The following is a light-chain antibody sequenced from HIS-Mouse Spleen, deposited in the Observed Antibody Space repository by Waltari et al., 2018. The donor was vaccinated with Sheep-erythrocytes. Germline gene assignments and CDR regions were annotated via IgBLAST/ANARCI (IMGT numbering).Light chain of an antibody. CDR2: DVS. Sequence: QSALTQPRSVFGSPGQSVTISCTGTSSDVGGYNYVSWYQQHRGKAPNLMIYDVSKRPSGFPDRFSDSKSGNPASLTISGLQAEDEADYYCCSYAGSYNHVFATGTKVTVL. V-gene: IGLV2-11*01. CDR3: CSYAGSYNHV. J-gene: IGLJ1*01. CDR1: SSDVGGYNY.